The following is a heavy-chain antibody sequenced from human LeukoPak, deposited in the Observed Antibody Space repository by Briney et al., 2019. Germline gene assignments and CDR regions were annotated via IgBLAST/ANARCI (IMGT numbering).Heavy chain of an antibody. CDR1: GFTFSSYG. J-gene: IGHJ3*02. D-gene: IGHD2-15*01. CDR2: IWYDGSNK. Sequence: GRSLRLSCAASGFTFSSYGMHWVRQAPGKGLEWVAVIWYDGSNKYYADSVKGRFTISRDNSKNTLYLQMNSLRAEDTAVYYCASLESPRSRAVAATSAFDIWGQGTMVTVSS. CDR3: ASLESPRSRAVAATSAFDI. V-gene: IGHV3-33*01.